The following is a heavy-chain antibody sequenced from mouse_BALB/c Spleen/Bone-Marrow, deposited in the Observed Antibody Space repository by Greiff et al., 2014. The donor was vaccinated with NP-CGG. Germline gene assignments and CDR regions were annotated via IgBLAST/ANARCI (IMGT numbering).Heavy chain of an antibody. CDR3: ARSRDYGSSYYAMDY. J-gene: IGHJ4*01. CDR1: GINIKDTY. CDR2: IDPANGNT. Sequence: VQLQQSGAELVKPGASVKLSCTASGINIKDTYMHWVKQRPEQGLEWIGRIDPANGNTKYDPKFQGKATITADTSSNTAYLQLSSLTSEDTAVYYCARSRDYGSSYYAMDYWGQGTSVTVSS. V-gene: IGHV14-3*02. D-gene: IGHD1-1*01.